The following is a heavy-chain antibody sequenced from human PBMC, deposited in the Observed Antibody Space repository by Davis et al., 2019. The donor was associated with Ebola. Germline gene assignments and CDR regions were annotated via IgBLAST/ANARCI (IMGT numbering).Heavy chain of an antibody. J-gene: IGHJ4*02. V-gene: IGHV3-21*01. CDR2: ISSSSNHI. CDR3: ARGLCGGDCYSD. CDR1: GITFNTYF. Sequence: PGGSLRLSCAASGITFNTYFMNWVRQAPGKGLEWVSAISSSSNHIYYADSVKGRFTISRDNAKNSLYLQMNSLRADDTAVYYCARGLCGGDCYSDWGQGTLVTVSS. D-gene: IGHD2-21*02.